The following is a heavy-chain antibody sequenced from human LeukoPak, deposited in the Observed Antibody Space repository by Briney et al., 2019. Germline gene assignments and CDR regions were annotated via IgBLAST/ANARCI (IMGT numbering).Heavy chain of an antibody. D-gene: IGHD4-17*01. CDR3: ARYDYGDYSLGYYFDY. CDR2: IKQDGSER. CDR1: GFTFSSYW. Sequence: GGSLRLSCAASGFTFSSYWMSWVRQAPGKGLEWVANIKQDGSERYYVDSVKGRFTISRDNAKNSLYLQMNSLRAEDTAVYYCARYDYGDYSLGYYFDYWGQGTLVTVSS. J-gene: IGHJ4*02. V-gene: IGHV3-7*01.